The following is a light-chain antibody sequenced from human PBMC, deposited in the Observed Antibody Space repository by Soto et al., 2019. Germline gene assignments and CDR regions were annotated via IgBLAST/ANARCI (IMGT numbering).Light chain of an antibody. Sequence: EVVMTQSPATLSVSPGERATLSCRASQNVANYLDWYQQKPGQAPRLLIYDASKRATGIPARFSGSGFGTDFTPTISSLEPEDFAVYYCQQRSKWRTFGQGTKVDIK. J-gene: IGKJ1*01. CDR1: QNVANY. CDR2: DAS. V-gene: IGKV3-11*01. CDR3: QQRSKWRT.